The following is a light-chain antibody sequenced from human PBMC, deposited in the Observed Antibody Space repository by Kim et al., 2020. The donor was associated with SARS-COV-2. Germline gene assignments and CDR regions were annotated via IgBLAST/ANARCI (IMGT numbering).Light chain of an antibody. CDR3: SSYTSSNTLV. Sequence: GQSMTLSCTGTSSDIGDYKYVSCYQQHPGKAPKLMIYDVTQRPSGVSNRFSGSKSGNTASLTISGLQGEDEADYFCSSYTSSNTLVFGGGTQLTVL. CDR2: DVT. CDR1: SSDIGDYKY. J-gene: IGLJ2*01. V-gene: IGLV2-14*03.